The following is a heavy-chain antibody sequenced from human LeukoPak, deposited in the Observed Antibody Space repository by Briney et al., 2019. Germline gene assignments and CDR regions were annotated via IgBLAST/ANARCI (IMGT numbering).Heavy chain of an antibody. V-gene: IGHV1-69*04. CDR3: ARGASSSPYYYYYGMDV. J-gene: IGHJ6*02. Sequence: ASVKVSCKASGGTFSSYAISWVRQAPGQGVEWMGRIIPILGIANYAQKFQGRVTITADKSTSTAYMELSSLRSEDTAVYYCARGASSSPYYYYYGMDVWGQGTTVTVSS. CDR1: GGTFSSYA. D-gene: IGHD6-6*01. CDR2: IIPILGIA.